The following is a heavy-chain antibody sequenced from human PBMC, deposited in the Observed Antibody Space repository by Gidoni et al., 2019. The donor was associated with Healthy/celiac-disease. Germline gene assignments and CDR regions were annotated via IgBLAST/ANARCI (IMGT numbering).Heavy chain of an antibody. V-gene: IGHV4-34*01. CDR3: ARGKRGSTSFTYYYYYGMDV. J-gene: IGHJ6*02. Sequence: QVQLQQWGAGLLKPSETLSLTCAVYGGSFSGYYWSWIRQPPGKGLEWIGEINHRGSTNYNPSLKSRVTISVDTSKNQFSLKLSSVTAADTAVYYCARGKRGSTSFTYYYYYGMDVWGQGTTVTVSS. CDR1: GGSFSGYY. D-gene: IGHD2-2*01. CDR2: INHRGST.